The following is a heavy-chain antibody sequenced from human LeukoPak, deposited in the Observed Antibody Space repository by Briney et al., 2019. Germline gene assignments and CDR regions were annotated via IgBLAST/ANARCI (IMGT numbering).Heavy chain of an antibody. CDR3: ARVAGCYCSSASCYGEGWFDP. D-gene: IGHD2-2*01. CDR2: IIPIVGTA. Sequence: SVKVSCKASVYTFTSYGISWVRQAPGQGLEWRGGIIPIVGTANYAQKFQGRVTITTDESTSTAYMELSSLRSEDTAVYYCARVAGCYCSSASCYGEGWFDPWGQGTLVTVSS. V-gene: IGHV1-69*05. J-gene: IGHJ5*02. CDR1: VYTFTSYG.